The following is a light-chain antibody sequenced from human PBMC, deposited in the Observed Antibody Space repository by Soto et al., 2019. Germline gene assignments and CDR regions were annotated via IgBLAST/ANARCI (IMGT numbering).Light chain of an antibody. CDR2: DTS. V-gene: IGKV3-20*01. J-gene: IGKJ1*01. Sequence: EIVLTQSPGTLSLSPGERATLSCRSSQSVTSNYLAWYQQKPGQSPGLLIYDTSTRASGVPDRFSGRGSGTEFTLTISRLEPDDFATYYCQHYNSYSEAFGQWTKVDIK. CDR3: QHYNSYSEA. CDR1: QSVTSNY.